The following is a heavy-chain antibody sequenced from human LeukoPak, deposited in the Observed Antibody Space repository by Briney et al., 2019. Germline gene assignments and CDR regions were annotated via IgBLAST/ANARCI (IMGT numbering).Heavy chain of an antibody. D-gene: IGHD1-26*01. V-gene: IGHV4-59*01. CDR2: IYYSGST. CDR3: ARDRYSGRGWFDF. CDR1: GGSISSYY. J-gene: IGHJ5*01. Sequence: SETLSLTCTVSGGSISSYYWSWIRQPPGKGLEWIGYIYYSGSTNYNPSLKSRVTISVDTSKNQFSLRLTSVTAADTAVYYCARDRYSGRGWFDFWGQGTLVTISS.